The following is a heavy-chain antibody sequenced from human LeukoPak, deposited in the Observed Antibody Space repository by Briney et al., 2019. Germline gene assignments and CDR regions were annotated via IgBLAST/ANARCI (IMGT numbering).Heavy chain of an antibody. J-gene: IGHJ4*02. CDR2: ISAYNGNT. CDR1: GYTFTSYG. Sequence: GASVKVSCKASGYTFTSYGISWVRQAPGQGLEWMGWISAYNGNTNYAQKLQGRVTMTTDTSTSTAYMELRSLRSDDTAVYYCAREVLLEAGMAAAGFLFDYWGQGTLVTVSS. CDR3: AREVLLEAGMAAAGFLFDY. D-gene: IGHD6-13*01. V-gene: IGHV1-18*01.